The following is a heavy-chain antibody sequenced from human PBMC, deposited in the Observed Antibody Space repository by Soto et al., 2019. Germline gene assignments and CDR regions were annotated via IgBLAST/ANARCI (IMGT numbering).Heavy chain of an antibody. D-gene: IGHD3-16*01. Sequence: QVQLVQSGAEVKKPGSSVKVSCKASGGTISSYTISWVRQAPGQGLEWMGRIIPILGIANYAQKFQGRVTIPGNTSTSTAYRGRGSRRFGDAPVFSCAGAAARWGGGGGGGIVPCGMDVWGQGTTVTVSS. CDR2: IIPILGIA. J-gene: IGHJ6*02. CDR3: AGAAARWGGGGGGGIVPCGMDV. CDR1: GGTISSYT. V-gene: IGHV1-69*02.